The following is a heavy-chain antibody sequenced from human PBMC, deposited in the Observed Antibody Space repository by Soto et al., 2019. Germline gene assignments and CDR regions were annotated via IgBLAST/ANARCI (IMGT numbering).Heavy chain of an antibody. J-gene: IGHJ5*02. CDR3: ASSGYYGSGSYYPRNWFDP. V-gene: IGHV4-34*01. Sequence: ASETLSLTCAVYGGSFSGYYWRWIRQPPGKGLEWIGEINHSGSTNYNPSLKSRFTISVDTSKNQFSLKLSSVTAADTAVYYCASSGYYGSGSYYPRNWFDPWGQGTLVTVSS. CDR2: INHSGST. CDR1: GGSFSGYY. D-gene: IGHD3-10*01.